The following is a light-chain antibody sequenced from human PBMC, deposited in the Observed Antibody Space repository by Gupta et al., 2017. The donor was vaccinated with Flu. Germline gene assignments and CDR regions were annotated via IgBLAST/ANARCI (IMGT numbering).Light chain of an antibody. CDR2: KAS. Sequence: DIQMTQSPSTLSASVGDRVTITCRASQSISNWLAWYQQKPGKAPNLLISKASSLESGVPSRFGGSGSGTEFTLTISSLQPDDFATYYCQQYNTYPRAFGQGTKVEV. CDR3: QQYNTYPRA. J-gene: IGKJ1*01. CDR1: QSISNW. V-gene: IGKV1-5*03.